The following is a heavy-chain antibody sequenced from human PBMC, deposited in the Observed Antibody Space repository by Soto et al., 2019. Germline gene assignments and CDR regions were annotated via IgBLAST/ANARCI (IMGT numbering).Heavy chain of an antibody. CDR2: ITSSGSYI. CDR3: ARDPGDYVNY. D-gene: IGHD4-17*01. CDR1: GFTFSSYN. V-gene: IGHV3-21*06. J-gene: IGHJ4*02. Sequence: EVQLVESRGGLVKPGGSLRLACAASGFTFSSYNMNWVRQAPGKGLEWVSSITSSGSYIYYADSVKGRFTISRDNAKNSLYLQMNSLRAEDTAVYYCARDPGDYVNYCRQGTLVTVSS.